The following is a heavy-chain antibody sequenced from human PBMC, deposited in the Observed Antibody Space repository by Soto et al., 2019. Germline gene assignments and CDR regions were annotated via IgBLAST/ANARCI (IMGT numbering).Heavy chain of an antibody. J-gene: IGHJ4*02. CDR2: IYVDDSET. CDR3: ARGDRGEY. Sequence: GSLKISCKGSGYSFTSFWIAWVRQMPGKGLEWMGIIYVDDSETRYSPSFQGQVTISADKSINTAYLQWNSLKASDTAIYYCARGDRGEYWGQGTLVTVSS. CDR1: GYSFTSFW. D-gene: IGHD2-21*02. V-gene: IGHV5-51*01.